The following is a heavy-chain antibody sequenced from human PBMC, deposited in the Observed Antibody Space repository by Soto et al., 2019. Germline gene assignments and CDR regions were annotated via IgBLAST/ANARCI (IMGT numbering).Heavy chain of an antibody. Sequence: ASVKVSCKASGYTFTSYYMRWVRQAPGQGLEWMGIINPSGGGTNYAQKFQGWVTMTRDTSISTAYMELSRLRSDDTAVYYCVRVVAAAGTWWFDPWGQGTLVTVSS. J-gene: IGHJ5*02. CDR3: VRVVAAAGTWWFDP. V-gene: IGHV1-2*04. CDR2: INPSGGGT. CDR1: GYTFTSYY. D-gene: IGHD6-13*01.